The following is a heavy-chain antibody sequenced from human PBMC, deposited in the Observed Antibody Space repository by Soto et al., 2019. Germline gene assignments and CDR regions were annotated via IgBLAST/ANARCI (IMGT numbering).Heavy chain of an antibody. CDR2: ISSSGSTI. J-gene: IGHJ4*02. CDR3: AKVRYCSGGSCYYFDY. Sequence: GSLRLSCAASGFTFSDYYMSWIRQAPGKGLEWVSYISSSGSTIYYADSVKGRFTISRDNAKNSLYLQMNSLRAEDTAVYYCAKVRYCSGGSCYYFDYWGQGALVTVSS. CDR1: GFTFSDYY. D-gene: IGHD2-15*01. V-gene: IGHV3-11*01.